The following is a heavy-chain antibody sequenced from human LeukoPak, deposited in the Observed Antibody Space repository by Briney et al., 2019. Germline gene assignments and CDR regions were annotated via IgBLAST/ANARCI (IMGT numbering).Heavy chain of an antibody. CDR3: ARGGYSSSS. J-gene: IGHJ4*02. CDR2: IYYSGST. D-gene: IGHD6-6*01. V-gene: IGHV4-61*01. CDR1: GGSGSSGSYY. Sequence: SETLALTCTASGGSGSSGSYYWSWIRQPPGKGLEWIGYIYYSGSTNYNPSLKSRVTISVDTSENQFSLKLSSVTAADTAVYYCARGGYSSSSWGQGTLVTVSS.